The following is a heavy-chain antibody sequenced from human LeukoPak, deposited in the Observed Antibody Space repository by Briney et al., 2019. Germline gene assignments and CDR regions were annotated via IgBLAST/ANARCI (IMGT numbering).Heavy chain of an antibody. CDR1: GYTFTGYY. CDR3: ARDLRDGSLRFEYFQH. CDR2: INPNSGGT. D-gene: IGHD5-24*01. Sequence: ASVKVSCKASGYTFTGYYMHWVRQAPGQGLEWMGRINPNSGGTNYAQKFQGRVTMTRDTSISTAYMELSSLRSEDTAVYYCARDLRDGSLRFEYFQHWGQGTLVTVSS. V-gene: IGHV1-2*06. J-gene: IGHJ1*01.